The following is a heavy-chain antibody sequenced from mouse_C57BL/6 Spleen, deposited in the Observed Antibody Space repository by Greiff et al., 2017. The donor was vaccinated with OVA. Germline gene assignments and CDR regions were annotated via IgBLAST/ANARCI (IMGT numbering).Heavy chain of an antibody. D-gene: IGHD1-1*01. Sequence: EVMLVESGGGLVKPGGSLKLSWAASGFTFSSYTRSWVRQTPEKRLEWVATISGGGGNTYYPGSVKGRFTISRDNAKNTMYLQMSSLRSEDTAVYLSTRHTKSITTVEGYLDVWGTGTTVTVSS. CDR3: TRHTKSITTVEGYLDV. CDR1: GFTFSSYT. J-gene: IGHJ1*03. CDR2: ISGGGGNT. V-gene: IGHV5-9*01.